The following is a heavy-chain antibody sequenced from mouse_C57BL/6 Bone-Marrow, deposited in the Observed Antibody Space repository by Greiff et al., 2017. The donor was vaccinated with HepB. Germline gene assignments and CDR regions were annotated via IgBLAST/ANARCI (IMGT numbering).Heavy chain of an antibody. J-gene: IGHJ2*01. CDR3: AREGELYWDYFDY. D-gene: IGHD1-3*01. CDR2: IDPNSGGT. V-gene: IGHV1-72*01. Sequence: QVQLQHPGAELVKPGASVTLSCKASGYTFTSYWMHWVKQRPGRGLEWIGRIDPNSGGTKYNEKFKSKATLTVDKPSSTAYMQISSLTSEDSAVYYCAREGELYWDYFDYWGQGTTLTVSS. CDR1: GYTFTSYW.